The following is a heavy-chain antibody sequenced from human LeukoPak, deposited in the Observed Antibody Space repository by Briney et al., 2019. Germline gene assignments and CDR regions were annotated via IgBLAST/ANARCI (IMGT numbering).Heavy chain of an antibody. D-gene: IGHD3-22*01. V-gene: IGHV3-23*01. CDR3: AKEFGWYYYDSSGYYGGACDI. J-gene: IGHJ3*02. CDR1: GFTFSSYA. CDR2: ISGSGGST. Sequence: PGGSLRLSCAASGFTFSSYAMSWVRQAPGKGLEWVSAISGSGGSTYYADSVKGRFTISRDNSKNTLYLQMNSLRAEDTAVYYCAKEFGWYYYDSSGYYGGACDIWGQGTMVTVSS.